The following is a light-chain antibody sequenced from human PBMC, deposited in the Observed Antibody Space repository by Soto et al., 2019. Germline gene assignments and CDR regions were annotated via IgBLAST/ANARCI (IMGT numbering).Light chain of an antibody. V-gene: IGKV3-15*01. CDR3: QQYNNWPPL. CDR1: QSVSSN. J-gene: IGKJ3*01. CDR2: GAS. Sequence: EIVMTQSPATLSVSPGERATLSCRASQSVSSNLAWYQQKPGQAPRLLIYGASTRATGIPARFSGSGSETELSLPISSLQSEDLAIYYCQQYNNWPPLLGPGTKVDIK.